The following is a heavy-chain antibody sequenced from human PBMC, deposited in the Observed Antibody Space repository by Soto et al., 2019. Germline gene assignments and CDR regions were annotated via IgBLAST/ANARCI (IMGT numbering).Heavy chain of an antibody. Sequence: SVKVSCKASGGTFSSYAISWVRQAPGQGLEWMGGIIPIFGTANYAQNFQGRVTITADESTSTAYMELSSLRSEDTAVYYCAIEQIMFGGVIVAAGYFDYRGQGTLVTVSS. D-gene: IGHD3-16*02. J-gene: IGHJ4*02. CDR3: AIEQIMFGGVIVAAGYFDY. CDR2: IIPIFGTA. CDR1: GGTFSSYA. V-gene: IGHV1-69*13.